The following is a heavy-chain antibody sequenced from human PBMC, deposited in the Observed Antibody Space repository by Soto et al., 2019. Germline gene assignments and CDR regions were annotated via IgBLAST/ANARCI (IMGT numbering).Heavy chain of an antibody. CDR1: GGAMSSYY. CDR2: IYYSGST. J-gene: IGHJ6*02. Sequence: SETLSLTCTVSGGAMSSYYWSWIRQPPGKGLKWIGHIYYSGSTNYNPSLKSRVTISVDTSKKQFSLKLSSVTAADTAVYYCARAHNVVRYQRHYYYGMDVWGQGPTVTVSS. D-gene: IGHD2-2*01. V-gene: IGHV4-59*01. CDR3: ARAHNVVRYQRHYYYGMDV.